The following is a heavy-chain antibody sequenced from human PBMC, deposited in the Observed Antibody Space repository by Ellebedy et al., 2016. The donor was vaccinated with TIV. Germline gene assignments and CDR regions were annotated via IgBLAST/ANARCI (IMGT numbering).Heavy chain of an antibody. CDR1: GYTFTSYY. CDR3: ARDYYGSGSYYKDPAGGDYYYYYGMDV. V-gene: IGHV1-69*13. D-gene: IGHD3-10*01. Sequence: ASVKVSCKASGYTFTSYYMHWVRQAPGQGLEWMGGIIPIFGTANYAQKFQGRVTITADESTSTAYMELSRLRSDDTAVYYCARDYYGSGSYYKDPAGGDYYYYYGMDVWGQGTTATVSS. CDR2: IIPIFGTA. J-gene: IGHJ6*02.